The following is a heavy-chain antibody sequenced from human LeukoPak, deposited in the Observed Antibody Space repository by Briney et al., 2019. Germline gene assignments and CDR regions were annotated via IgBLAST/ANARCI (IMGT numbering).Heavy chain of an antibody. CDR3: ARRQDAMVRGVTFDY. CDR1: GYSISSGYY. D-gene: IGHD3-10*01. Sequence: SETLSLTCTVSGYSISSGYYWGWIRQPPGKGLEWIGSIYHSGSTYCNPSLKSRVTISVDTSKNQFSLKLSSVTAADTAVYYCARRQDAMVRGVTFDYWGQGTLVTVSS. J-gene: IGHJ4*02. V-gene: IGHV4-38-2*02. CDR2: IYHSGST.